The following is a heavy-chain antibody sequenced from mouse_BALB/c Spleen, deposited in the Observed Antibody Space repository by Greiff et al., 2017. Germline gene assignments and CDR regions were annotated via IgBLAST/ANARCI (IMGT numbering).Heavy chain of an antibody. Sequence: EVQRVESGGGLVKPGGSLKLSCAASGFTFSDYYMYWVRQTPEKRLEWVATISDGGSYTYYPDSVKGRFTISRDNAKNNLYLQMSSLKSEDTAMYYCARDRGGNGAMDYWGQGTSVTVSS. V-gene: IGHV5-4*02. CDR3: ARDRGGNGAMDY. D-gene: IGHD1-1*02. CDR1: GFTFSDYY. CDR2: ISDGGSYT. J-gene: IGHJ4*01.